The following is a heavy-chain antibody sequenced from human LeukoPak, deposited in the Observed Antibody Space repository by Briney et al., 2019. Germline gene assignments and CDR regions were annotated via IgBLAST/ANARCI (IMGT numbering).Heavy chain of an antibody. CDR2: IYHSGST. V-gene: IGHV4-39*07. J-gene: IGHJ5*02. CDR3: AREKKGSGWYNRGRINWFDP. Sequence: SETLSLTCTVSGGSISSSSYYWGWIRQPPGKGLEWIGEIYHSGSTNYNPSLKSRVTISVDKSKNQFSLKLSSVTAADTAVYYCAREKKGSGWYNRGRINWFDPWGQGTLVTVSS. CDR1: GGSISSSSYY. D-gene: IGHD6-19*01.